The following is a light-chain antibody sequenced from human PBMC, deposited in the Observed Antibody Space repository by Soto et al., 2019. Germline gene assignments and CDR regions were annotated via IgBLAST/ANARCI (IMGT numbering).Light chain of an antibody. J-gene: IGKJ1*01. CDR2: GAS. CDR1: QSIRDT. CDR3: QQYGT. V-gene: IGKV3-20*01. Sequence: ETVMQQSPATVSVSPGGSSPLSCRASQSIRDTLAWYQQKNGQAPRLLIYGASSRATGIPDRFSGSGSGTELTLTISRLEPEDFAVYYCQQYGTVGHGTKVDI.